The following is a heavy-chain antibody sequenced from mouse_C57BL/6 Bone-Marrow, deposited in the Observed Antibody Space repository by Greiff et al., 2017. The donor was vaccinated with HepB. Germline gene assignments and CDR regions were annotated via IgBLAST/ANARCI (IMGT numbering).Heavy chain of an antibody. V-gene: IGHV5-9-1*02. CDR1: GFTFSSYA. D-gene: IGHD1-1*01. CDR3: TRDYYGSPGWYFDV. J-gene: IGHJ1*03. Sequence: EVKLLESGEGLVKPGGSLKLSCAASGFTFSSYAMSWVRQTPEKRLEWVAYISSGGDYIYYADTVKCRFTISRDNARNTLYLQMSSLKSEDTAMYYCTRDYYGSPGWYFDVWGTGTTVTVSS. CDR2: ISSGGDYI.